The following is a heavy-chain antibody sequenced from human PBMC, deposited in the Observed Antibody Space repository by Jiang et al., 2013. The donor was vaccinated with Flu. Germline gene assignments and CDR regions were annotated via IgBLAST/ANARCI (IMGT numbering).Heavy chain of an antibody. CDR1: GYTFTNYY. Sequence: SGAEVKKPGASVRVSCKASGYTFTNYYIHWVRQAPGQGLEWVGIINFSGGSTFYAQKFQGRVTVTRDTSTSTVYMELNSLGSEDTAMYYCAREVAGHCDYWGQGTLVTVSS. J-gene: IGHJ4*02. D-gene: IGHD6-19*01. CDR3: AREVAGHCDY. CDR2: INFSGGST. V-gene: IGHV1-46*01.